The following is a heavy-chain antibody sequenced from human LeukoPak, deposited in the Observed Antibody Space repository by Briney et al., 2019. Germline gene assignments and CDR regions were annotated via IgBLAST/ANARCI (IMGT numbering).Heavy chain of an antibody. V-gene: IGHV3-23*01. CDR1: GFTFSGYV. Sequence: GGSLRLSCAASGFTFSGYVKIWVRQPPGKGLQWVADISGSGGRTYYADSVKGRFTISRDKSKNTLYLQMNSLRAEDTAVYYCAKDRCTGSPPAGFEYWGQGTLVTVSS. CDR2: ISGSGGRT. J-gene: IGHJ4*02. CDR3: AKDRCTGSPPAGFEY. D-gene: IGHD2-8*02.